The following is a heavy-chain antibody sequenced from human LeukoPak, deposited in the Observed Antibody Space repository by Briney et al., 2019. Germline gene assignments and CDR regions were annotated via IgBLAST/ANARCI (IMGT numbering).Heavy chain of an antibody. D-gene: IGHD2-21*02. CDR2: IISSGSTI. CDR1: GFTFSSYE. CDR3: AREICGGDCYSGWFDP. J-gene: IGHJ5*02. V-gene: IGHV3-48*03. Sequence: GGSLRLSCAASGFTFSSYEMNWVRQAPGKGLEWVSYIISSGSTIYYADSVKGRFTISRDNAKNSLYLHMNSLRAEDTAVYYCAREICGGDCYSGWFDPWGQGTLVTVSS.